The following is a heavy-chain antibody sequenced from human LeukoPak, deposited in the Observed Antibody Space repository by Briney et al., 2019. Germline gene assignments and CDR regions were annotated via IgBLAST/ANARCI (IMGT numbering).Heavy chain of an antibody. V-gene: IGHV1-8*03. J-gene: IGHJ6*03. Sequence: ASVKVSCKASGYTFTSYGISWVRQATGQGLEWMGWMNPNSGNTGYAQKFQGRVTITRNTSISTAYMELSSLGSEDTAVYYCARGVAAADYYYYYYMDVWGKGTTVTVSS. CDR1: GYTFTSYG. CDR2: MNPNSGNT. D-gene: IGHD6-13*01. CDR3: ARGVAAADYYYYYYMDV.